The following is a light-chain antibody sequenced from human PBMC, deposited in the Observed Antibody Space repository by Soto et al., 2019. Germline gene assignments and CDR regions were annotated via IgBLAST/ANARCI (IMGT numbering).Light chain of an antibody. V-gene: IGKV3-20*01. CDR1: ETVRNNY. CDR3: QQYRDLPQT. J-gene: IGKJ1*01. Sequence: EIVLTQSPGTLSLSPGERATLSCRASETVRNNYLAWYQQKPGQAPRLLIYNSSTRPAGIPDRFSGSGSGTDVTLTISRLEPEDFALYFCQQYRDLPQTFGQGTRVEIK. CDR2: NSS.